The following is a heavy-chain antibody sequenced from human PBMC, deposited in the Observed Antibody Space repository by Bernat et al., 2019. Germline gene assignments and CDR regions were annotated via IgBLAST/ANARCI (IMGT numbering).Heavy chain of an antibody. V-gene: IGHV3-23*01. D-gene: IGHD3-22*01. CDR2: IGGGGGDI. CDR3: AKDMRGYYRPSDY. Sequence: EVQLSESGGGLVQPGGSLRLSCEVSGFTFSFYAMNWVRQAPGKGLEWVSSIGGGGGDIYYPDSVRGRFTISRDNSKNTLYLQMNSLRAEDTAIYYCAKDMRGYYRPSDYWGQGTLVIVSS. J-gene: IGHJ4*02. CDR1: GFTFSFYA.